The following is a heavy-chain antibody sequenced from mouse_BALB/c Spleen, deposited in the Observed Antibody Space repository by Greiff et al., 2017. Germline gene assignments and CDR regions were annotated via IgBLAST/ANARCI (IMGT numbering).Heavy chain of an antibody. J-gene: IGHJ4*01. D-gene: IGHD2-10*02. CDR3: AREKYGNYDYAMDY. V-gene: IGHV5-6-5*01. CDR2: ISSGGST. Sequence: EVMLVESGGGLVKPGGSLKLSCAASGFTFSSYAMSWVRQTPEKRLEWVASISSGGSTYYPDSVKGRFTISRDNARNILYLQMSSLRSEDTAMYYCAREKYGNYDYAMDYWGQGTSVTVSS. CDR1: GFTFSSYA.